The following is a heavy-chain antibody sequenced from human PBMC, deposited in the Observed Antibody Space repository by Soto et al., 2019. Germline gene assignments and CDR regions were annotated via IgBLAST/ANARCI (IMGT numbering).Heavy chain of an antibody. Sequence: VSLTCTVSGGSIYRSGYYWGWIRQPPGRGLEWIGNIDYNGVTYSNPSLKSRVTISRDTSKNQFSLKLTSVTAADTALYYCGKVLVGATGHTDSDSWGPGTLVTVSS. CDR3: GKVLVGATGHTDSDS. J-gene: IGHJ4*02. CDR1: GGSIYRSGYY. CDR2: IDYNGVT. D-gene: IGHD2-15*01. V-gene: IGHV4-39*01.